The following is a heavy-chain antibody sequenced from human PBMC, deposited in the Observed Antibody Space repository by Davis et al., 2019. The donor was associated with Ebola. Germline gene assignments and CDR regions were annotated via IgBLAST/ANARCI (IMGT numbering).Heavy chain of an antibody. V-gene: IGHV3-33*01. CDR3: ASQGWFRELPDY. D-gene: IGHD3-10*01. CDR2: IWYDGSNK. J-gene: IGHJ4*02. CDR1: GFTFSSYG. Sequence: PGGSLRLSCAASGFTFSSYGMHWVRQAPGKGLEWVAVIWYDGSNKYYADSVKGRFTISRDNSKNTLYLQMNSLRAEDTAVYYCASQGWFRELPDYWGQGTLVTVSS.